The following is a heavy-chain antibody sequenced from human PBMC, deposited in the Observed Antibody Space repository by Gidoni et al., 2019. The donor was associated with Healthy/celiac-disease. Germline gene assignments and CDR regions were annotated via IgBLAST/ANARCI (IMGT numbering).Heavy chain of an antibody. CDR1: GFTVSSNY. V-gene: IGHV3-66*01. Sequence: EVQLVESGGGLVQPGGSLRLSCAASGFTVSSNYMSWVRQAPGKGLEWVSVIYSGGSTYYADSVKGRFTISRDNSKNTLYLQMNSLRAEDTAVYYCANSRLLWFGGGHQILNDYWGQGTLVTVSS. J-gene: IGHJ4*02. CDR3: ANSRLLWFGGGHQILNDY. CDR2: IYSGGST. D-gene: IGHD3-10*01.